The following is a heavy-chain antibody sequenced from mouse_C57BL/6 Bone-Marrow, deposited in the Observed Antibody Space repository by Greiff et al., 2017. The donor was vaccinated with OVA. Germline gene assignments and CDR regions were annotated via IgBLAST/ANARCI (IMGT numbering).Heavy chain of an antibody. J-gene: IGHJ2*01. D-gene: IGHD1-1*01. V-gene: IGHV5-9-1*02. CDR2: ISSGGDYI. CDR1: GFTFSSYA. Sequence: EVKLVESGAGLVKPGGSLKLSCAASGFTFSSYAMSWVRQTPEKRLEWVAYISSGGDYIYYADTVKGRFTISRDNARNTLYLQMSSLKSEDTAMYYCTRGGITGPHYWGQGTTLTVSS. CDR3: TRGGITGPHY.